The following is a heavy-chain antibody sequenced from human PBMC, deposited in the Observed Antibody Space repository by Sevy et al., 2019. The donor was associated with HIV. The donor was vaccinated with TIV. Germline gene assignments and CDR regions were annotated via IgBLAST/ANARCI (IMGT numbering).Heavy chain of an antibody. J-gene: IGHJ4*02. CDR3: ARDKTLFDY. CDR1: GFTFSSYW. V-gene: IGHV3-74*01. Sequence: GGSLRLSCAASGFTFSSYWMHWVRQAPGKGLMWVSRINSDGSSTNYADSVKGRFTISRDNAKNTLYLQVNSLRAEDTAVYYCARDKTLFDYWGQGTLVTVSS. CDR2: INSDGSST.